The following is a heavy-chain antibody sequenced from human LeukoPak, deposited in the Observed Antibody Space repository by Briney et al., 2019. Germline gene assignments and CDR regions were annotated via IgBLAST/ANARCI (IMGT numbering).Heavy chain of an antibody. V-gene: IGHV3-23*01. CDR3: AKRGSSWYEEGY. Sequence: GGSLRLSCAASGFTFSSYAMSWVRQAPGKGLEWVSGISGSGASTYYADSVKGRFTISRDNSKSTLYLQMNSLRADDTAVYYCAKRGSSWYEEGYWGQGTLVTVSS. CDR2: ISGSGAST. J-gene: IGHJ4*02. CDR1: GFTFSSYA. D-gene: IGHD6-13*01.